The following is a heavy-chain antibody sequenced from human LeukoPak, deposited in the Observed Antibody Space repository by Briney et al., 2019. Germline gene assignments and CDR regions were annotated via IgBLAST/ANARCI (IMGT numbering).Heavy chain of an antibody. CDR3: ARDPTPYEGCCDAFDI. CDR1: GYTFTSYG. Sequence: GASVKVSCKASGYTFTSYGINWVRQATGQGLEWMGWMNPNSGNTGYAQKFQGRVTITRNTSISTAYMELSSLRSEDTAVYYCARDPTPYEGCCDAFDIWGQGTMVTASS. D-gene: IGHD2-15*01. J-gene: IGHJ3*02. CDR2: MNPNSGNT. V-gene: IGHV1-8*03.